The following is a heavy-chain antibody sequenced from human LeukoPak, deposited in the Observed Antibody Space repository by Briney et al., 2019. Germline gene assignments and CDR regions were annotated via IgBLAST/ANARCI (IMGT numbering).Heavy chain of an antibody. CDR1: GGTFSSYA. Sequence: ASVKVSCKASGGTFSSYAISWVRQAPGQGLEWMGIINPSGGSTSYAQKFQGRVTMTRDTSTSTVYMELSSLRSEDTAVYYCARGGHRRYYYTSGSAFDPWGQGTLVTVSS. V-gene: IGHV1-46*01. CDR3: ARGGHRRYYYTSGSAFDP. J-gene: IGHJ5*02. D-gene: IGHD3-10*01. CDR2: INPSGGST.